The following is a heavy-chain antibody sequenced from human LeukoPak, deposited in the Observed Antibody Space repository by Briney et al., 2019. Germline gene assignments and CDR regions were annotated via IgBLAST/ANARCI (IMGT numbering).Heavy chain of an antibody. V-gene: IGHV3-23*01. CDR2: ISGSGGST. Sequence: GGSLRLSCAASGFTFSSYAMTWVRQARGKGLEWVSAISGSGGSTYYTNSVKGRFTISRDYSKNTLYLQMNSLRAEDTAVYYCAKDGGAVALDYWGQGTLVTVSS. CDR3: AKDGGAVALDY. J-gene: IGHJ4*02. CDR1: GFTFSSYA. D-gene: IGHD6-19*01.